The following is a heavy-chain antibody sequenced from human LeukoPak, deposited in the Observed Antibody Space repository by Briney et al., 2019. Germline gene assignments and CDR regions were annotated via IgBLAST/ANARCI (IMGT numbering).Heavy chain of an antibody. V-gene: IGHV1-2*02. J-gene: IGHJ3*02. CDR1: GYTFTGYY. D-gene: IGHD5-18*01. CDR2: INPNSGGT. CDR3: AARWGYSYGSNAFDI. Sequence: ASVKVSCKASGYTFTGYYMHWVRQAPGQGLEWMGWINPNSGGTNYAQKFQGRVTMTTDTSTSTAYMELRSLRSDDTAVYYCAARWGYSYGSNAFDIWGQGTMVTVSS.